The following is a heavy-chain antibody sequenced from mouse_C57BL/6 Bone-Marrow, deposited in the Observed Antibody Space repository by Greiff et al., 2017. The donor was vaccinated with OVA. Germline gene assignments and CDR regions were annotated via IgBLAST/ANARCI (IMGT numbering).Heavy chain of an antibody. Sequence: EVQLVESGGDLVKPGGSLKLSCAASGFTFSSYGMSWVRQTPDKRLEWVATISSGGSYTYYPDSVKGRFTISRDNAKNTLYLQMSSLKSEDTAMYDYARSVVPVDYWGQGTTLTVSS. D-gene: IGHD1-1*01. CDR1: GFTFSSYG. CDR2: ISSGGSYT. CDR3: ARSVVPVDY. V-gene: IGHV5-6*01. J-gene: IGHJ2*01.